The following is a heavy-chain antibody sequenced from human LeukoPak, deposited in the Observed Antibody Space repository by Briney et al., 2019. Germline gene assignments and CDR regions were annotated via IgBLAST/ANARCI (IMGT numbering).Heavy chain of an antibody. V-gene: IGHV4-39*01. CDR1: GGTVSSSSYY. D-gene: IGHD2-15*01. CDR2: VYYSGIT. CDR3: ARHRGGSSPSVFDS. J-gene: IGHJ4*02. Sequence: SETLSLTCTVSGGTVSSSSYYWGWIRQPPGKGLEWIGSVYYSGITYYNPSLKSRVTISVDTSKNQFSLKMSSVTAADTTLFFCARHRGGSSPSVFDSWGQGTLVTVSS.